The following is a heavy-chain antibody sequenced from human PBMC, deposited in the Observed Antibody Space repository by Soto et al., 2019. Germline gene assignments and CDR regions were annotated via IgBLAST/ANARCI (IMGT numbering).Heavy chain of an antibody. CDR3: ARGWLATGGSLSYMDV. J-gene: IGHJ6*03. V-gene: IGHV3-33*01. CDR2: IWYDGSNK. CDR1: GFTFSSYG. Sequence: GGSLRLSCAASGFTFSSYGMHWVRQAPGKGLEWVAVIWYDGSNKYYPGSVKGRFTISRENAKNSLYLQMNSLRAGDTALYYCARGWLATGGSLSYMDVWGKGTTVTVSS. D-gene: IGHD6-13*01.